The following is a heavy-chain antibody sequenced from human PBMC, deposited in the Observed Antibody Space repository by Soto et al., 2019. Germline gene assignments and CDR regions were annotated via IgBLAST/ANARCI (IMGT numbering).Heavy chain of an antibody. CDR2: ISSSGTII. Sequence: PGGSLRLSCAASGLTFSDYYMSWIRQAPGKGLEWVSYISSSGTIISDTDSVKGRFTISRDNAKNSLYLQMNSLRAEDTAVYYCARDLGYYDSSGYFDYWGQGTLVTVSS. V-gene: IGHV3-11*01. J-gene: IGHJ4*02. D-gene: IGHD3-22*01. CDR1: GLTFSDYY. CDR3: ARDLGYYDSSGYFDY.